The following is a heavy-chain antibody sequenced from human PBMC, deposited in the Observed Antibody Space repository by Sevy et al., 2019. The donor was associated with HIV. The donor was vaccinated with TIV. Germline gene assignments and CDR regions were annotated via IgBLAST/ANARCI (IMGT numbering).Heavy chain of an antibody. J-gene: IGHJ4*02. V-gene: IGHV4-31*03. CDR3: ARIFRAPYYYNTGGYYRN. D-gene: IGHD3-22*01. Sequence: SETLSLTCSVSGVSVSKGGNYWAWVRQHPGKGLEWIGSIFYSGATFYNPSLEGRLSISVDTSENLLSLRLSSVTAADTAVYFCARIFRAPYYYNTGGYYRNWGQGTQVTVSS. CDR2: IFYSGAT. CDR1: GVSVSKGGNY.